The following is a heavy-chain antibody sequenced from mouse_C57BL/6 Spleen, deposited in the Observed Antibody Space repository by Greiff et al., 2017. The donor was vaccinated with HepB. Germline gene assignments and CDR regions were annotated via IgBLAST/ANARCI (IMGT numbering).Heavy chain of an antibody. CDR1: GYTFTSYW. CDR3: AYSNPAWFAY. V-gene: IGHV1-50*01. Sequence: QVHVKQSGAELVKPGASVKLSCKASGYTFTSYWMQWVKQRPGQGLEWIGEIDPSDSYTNYNQKFKGKATLTVDTSSSTAYMQLSSLTSEDSAVYYCAYSNPAWFAYWGQGTLVTVSA. J-gene: IGHJ3*01. CDR2: IDPSDSYT. D-gene: IGHD2-5*01.